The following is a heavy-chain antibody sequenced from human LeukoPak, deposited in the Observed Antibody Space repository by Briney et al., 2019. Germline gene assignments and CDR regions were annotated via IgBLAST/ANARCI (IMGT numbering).Heavy chain of an antibody. CDR2: IRAYKGNT. D-gene: IGHD5-12*01. Sequence: AAVKDSCEASGYTFTSYSISWVRQAPGQGVEWVGWIRAYKGNTNYAQKLQGRVTMTTDTSTSTAYMELRSLRSDDTAVYYCARGGGYSGYDLIDYWGQGTLVTVSS. CDR3: ARGGGYSGYDLIDY. J-gene: IGHJ4*02. CDR1: GYTFTSYS. V-gene: IGHV1-18*01.